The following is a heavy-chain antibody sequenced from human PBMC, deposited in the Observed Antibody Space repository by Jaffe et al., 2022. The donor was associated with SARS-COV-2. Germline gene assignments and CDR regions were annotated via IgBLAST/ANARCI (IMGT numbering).Heavy chain of an antibody. V-gene: IGHV3-48*01. CDR1: GFTFSSYS. CDR3: ARVYCSGGSCYSPFWYYYYYMDV. Sequence: EVQLVESGGGLVQPGGSLRLSCAASGFTFSSYSMNWVRQAPGKGLEWVSYISSSSSTIYYADSVKGRFTISRDNAKNSLYLQMNSLRAEDTAVYYCARVYCSGGSCYSPFWYYYYYMDVWGKGTTVTVSS. J-gene: IGHJ6*03. CDR2: ISSSSSTI. D-gene: IGHD2-15*01.